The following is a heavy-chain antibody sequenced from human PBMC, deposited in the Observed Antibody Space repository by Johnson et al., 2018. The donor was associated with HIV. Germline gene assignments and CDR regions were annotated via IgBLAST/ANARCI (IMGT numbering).Heavy chain of an antibody. J-gene: IGHJ3*02. Sequence: QVQLVESGGGVVQPGRYLRLSCAASGFSFSSYAMHWVRQAPGKGLEWVAVVSYDGSERYYADSVKGRFTISRDSSKNTLYLQMNSLRAEDTAVYYCARGSRYTYDKDDVYLLQAFDIWGQGTMVTVSS. CDR2: VSYDGSER. V-gene: IGHV3-30*04. D-gene: IGHD1-1*01. CDR1: GFSFSSYA. CDR3: ARGSRYTYDKDDVYLLQAFDI.